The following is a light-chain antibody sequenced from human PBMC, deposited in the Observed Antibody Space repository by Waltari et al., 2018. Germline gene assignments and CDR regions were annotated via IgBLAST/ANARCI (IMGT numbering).Light chain of an antibody. CDR3: HQFYNWPLT. V-gene: IGKV3-11*01. Sequence: EIVLTQSPATVSLSPGAGATLPCRASQSVSMYLAWYQQKPGQAPRLLIYDASNRAAGIPARFSGSGSGTDFTLTISTLEPEDFAVYYCHQFYNWPLTFGGGTKVEIK. J-gene: IGKJ4*01. CDR2: DAS. CDR1: QSVSMY.